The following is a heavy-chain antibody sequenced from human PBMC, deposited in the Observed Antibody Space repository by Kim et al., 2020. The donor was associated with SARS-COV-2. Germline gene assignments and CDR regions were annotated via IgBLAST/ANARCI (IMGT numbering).Heavy chain of an antibody. CDR2: I. J-gene: IGHJ4*02. CDR3: ARESDVAGNDY. D-gene: IGHD6-19*01. Sequence: IHYADSVKGRFPISRDNAKNSLYLQMNSLRAEDTAVYYCARESDVAGNDYWGQGSLVTVSS. V-gene: IGHV3-48*03.